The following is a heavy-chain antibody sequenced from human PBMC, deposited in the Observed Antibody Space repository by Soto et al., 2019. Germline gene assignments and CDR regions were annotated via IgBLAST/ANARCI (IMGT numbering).Heavy chain of an antibody. D-gene: IGHD4-4*01. CDR3: ARGYSHYAH. J-gene: IGHJ4*02. CDR2: IYYSGPS. V-gene: IGHV4-61*01. Sequence: KASETLSLTCTVSGGPVSRDSNFWSWIRQPPGKGLEWIGYIYYSGPSRYNPSLESRVTISIDSSKNQVSLTLTSVTAADTAVYYCARGYSHYAHWGRGTLVTVSS. CDR1: GGPVSRDSNF.